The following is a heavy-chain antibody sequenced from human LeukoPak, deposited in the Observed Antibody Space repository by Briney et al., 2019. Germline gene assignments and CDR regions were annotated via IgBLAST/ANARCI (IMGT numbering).Heavy chain of an antibody. Sequence: GGSLRLSCAASGFTFSTYGMHWVRQAPGKGLEWVAVIWYDGSNKYYADSVKGRFTISRDNSMDTLYLQINSLRPEDTAVYYCARGSYCSGGTCYDYSYYGMDVWGQGTTVTVSS. CDR3: ARGSYCSGGTCYDYSYYGMDV. V-gene: IGHV3-33*01. D-gene: IGHD2-15*01. J-gene: IGHJ6*02. CDR1: GFTFSTYG. CDR2: IWYDGSNK.